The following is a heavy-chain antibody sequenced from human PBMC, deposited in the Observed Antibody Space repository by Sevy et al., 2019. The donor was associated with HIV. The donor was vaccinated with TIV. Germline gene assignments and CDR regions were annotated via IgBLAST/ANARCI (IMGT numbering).Heavy chain of an antibody. J-gene: IGHJ4*02. CDR1: GFTFDDYA. CDR3: TRGLATADTPEYYFDF. V-gene: IGHV3-49*03. CDR2: ITRNSYKAYGGTT. Sequence: GGSLRLSCTTSGFTFDDYAMSWFRQAPGKGLEWVAFITRNSYKAYGGTTDYAASVKGRFIISRDDSKSVAYLQMNSLKTEDTAVYYCTRGLATADTPEYYFDFWGQGTLVTVSS. D-gene: IGHD5-12*01.